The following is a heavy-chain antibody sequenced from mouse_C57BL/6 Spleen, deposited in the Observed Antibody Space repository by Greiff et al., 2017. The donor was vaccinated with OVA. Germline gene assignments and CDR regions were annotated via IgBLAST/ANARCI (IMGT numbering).Heavy chain of an antibody. V-gene: IGHV1-64*01. J-gene: IGHJ4*01. CDR3: ARQLRPYYAMDY. CDR1: GYTFTSYW. Sequence: QVQLKQPGAELVKPGASVKLSCKASGYTFTSYWMHWVKQRPGQGLEWIGMIHPNSGSTNYNEKFKSKATLTVDKSSSTAYMQLSSLTSEDSAVYYCARQLRPYYAMDYWGQGTSVTVSS. D-gene: IGHD3-2*02. CDR2: IHPNSGST.